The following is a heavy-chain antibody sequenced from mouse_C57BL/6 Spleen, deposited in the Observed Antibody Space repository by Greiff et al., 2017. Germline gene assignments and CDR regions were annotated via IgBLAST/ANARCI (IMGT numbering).Heavy chain of an antibody. D-gene: IGHD2-14*01. Sequence: EADGGLVQPKGSLKLSCAASGFSFNTYAMNWVRQAPGKGLEWVARIRSKSNNYATYYADSVKDRFTISRDDSESMLYLQMNNLKTEDTAMYYCVRYRTGYFDVWGTGTTVTVSS. CDR2: IRSKSNNYAT. J-gene: IGHJ1*03. CDR1: GFSFNTYA. CDR3: VRYRTGYFDV. V-gene: IGHV10-1*01.